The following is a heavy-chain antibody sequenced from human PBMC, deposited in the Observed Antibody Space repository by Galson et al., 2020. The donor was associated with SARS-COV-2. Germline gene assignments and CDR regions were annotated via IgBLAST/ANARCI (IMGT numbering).Heavy chain of an antibody. J-gene: IGHJ5*02. CDR1: GYSISSGYY. V-gene: IGHV4-38-2*02. CDR2: IYHSGRT. Sequence: SETLSLTCTVSGYSISSGYYWGWIRQPPGKGLEWIGRIYHSGRTYYNTSLQSRVTISVDTSKNQFSLKLSSVTAADTAVYYCARVVVVITLNWFDPWVQGTLVTVSS. D-gene: IGHD3-22*01. CDR3: ARVVVVITLNWFDP.